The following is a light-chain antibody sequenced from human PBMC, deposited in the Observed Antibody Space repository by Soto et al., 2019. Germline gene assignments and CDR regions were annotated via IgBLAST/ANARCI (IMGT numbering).Light chain of an antibody. CDR1: QTTGTW. J-gene: IGKJ5*01. CDR2: AAS. CDR3: QQTYSSPIT. Sequence: DIQMTQSPSTLSASVVDRVTITFRASQTTGTWLAWYQQKPGKAPKLLIYAASTLQSGVPSRFSGSGSGTDFTLTISNLQPEDFAGYYCQQTYSSPITFGQGTRLEIK. V-gene: IGKV1-39*01.